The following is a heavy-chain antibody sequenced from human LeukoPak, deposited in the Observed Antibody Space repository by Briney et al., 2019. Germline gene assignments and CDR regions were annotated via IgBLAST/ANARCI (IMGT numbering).Heavy chain of an antibody. CDR2: ISYDGSNK. D-gene: IGHD4-11*01. Sequence: GRSLRLSCAASGFTSSSYGMHWVRQAPGKGLEWVAVISYDGSNKYYADSVKGRFTISRDNSKNTLYLQMNSLRAEDTAVYYCARLQWTRGPDYWGQGTLVTVSS. CDR1: GFTSSSYG. CDR3: ARLQWTRGPDY. V-gene: IGHV3-30*03. J-gene: IGHJ4*02.